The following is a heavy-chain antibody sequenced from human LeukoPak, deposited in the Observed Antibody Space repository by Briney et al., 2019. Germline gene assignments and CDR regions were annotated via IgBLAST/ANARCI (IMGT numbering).Heavy chain of an antibody. CDR3: ARGGGRHCSGGSCYSAVRIYFQH. J-gene: IGHJ1*01. V-gene: IGHV1-2*02. Sequence: ASVKVSCKASGYTFTRYYMHWVRQAPGQGLEWMGWINPNSGGTNYAQKFQGRVTMTRDTSISTAYMELSRLRSDDTAVYYCARGGGRHCSGGSCYSAVRIYFQHWGQGTLVTVSS. CDR2: INPNSGGT. CDR1: GYTFTRYY. D-gene: IGHD2-15*01.